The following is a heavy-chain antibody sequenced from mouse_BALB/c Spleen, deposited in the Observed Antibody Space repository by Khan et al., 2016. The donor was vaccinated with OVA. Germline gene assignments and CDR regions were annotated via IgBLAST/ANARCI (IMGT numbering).Heavy chain of an antibody. Sequence: VQLKESGPGLLKPSQSLYLSCTATGYSISSDYAWNLIRKLPGNIQGWIAFISYSGNTTYSPSLRSRITITRDTSKNTFFLQLSSLTSEDTATYYCASERLLHRYPYYFDYWGQGTTLTVSS. CDR1: GYSISSDYA. V-gene: IGHV3-2*02. J-gene: IGHJ2*01. CDR2: ISYSGNT. CDR3: ASERLLHRYPYYFDY. D-gene: IGHD1-1*01.